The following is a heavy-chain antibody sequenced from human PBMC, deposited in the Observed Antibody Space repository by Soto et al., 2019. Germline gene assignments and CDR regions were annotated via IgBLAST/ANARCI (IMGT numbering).Heavy chain of an antibody. V-gene: IGHV5-51*01. CDR3: ARHRPNCGGDCFFDY. Sequence: PGESLKISCKGSGYNFISYWIVWVRQMPGKGLEWMGIIYPGDSDTTYSPSFEGQVTISADKSISTAYLQWSSLKASDTAMYYCARHRPNCGGDCFFDYWGQGTPVTVSS. D-gene: IGHD2-21*02. CDR2: IYPGDSDT. J-gene: IGHJ4*02. CDR1: GYNFISYW.